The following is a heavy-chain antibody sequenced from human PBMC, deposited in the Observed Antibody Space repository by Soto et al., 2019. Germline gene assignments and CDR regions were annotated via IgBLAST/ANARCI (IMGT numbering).Heavy chain of an antibody. D-gene: IGHD2-2*02. Sequence: GGSLRLSCAASGFTFSIYAMSWVRHAPGKGLEWVSAISGSGGSTYYADSVKGRFTISRDNSKNTLYLQMNSLRAEDTAVYYCAKDRIVVVPAAIRGYFDYWGQGTLVTVSS. CDR2: ISGSGGST. CDR1: GFTFSIYA. CDR3: AKDRIVVVPAAIRGYFDY. J-gene: IGHJ4*02. V-gene: IGHV3-23*01.